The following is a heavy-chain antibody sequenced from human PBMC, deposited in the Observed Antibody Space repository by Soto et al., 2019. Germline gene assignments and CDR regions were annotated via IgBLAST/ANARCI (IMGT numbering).Heavy chain of an antibody. Sequence: EVQLVESGGGLVQPGRSLRLSCTVSGFKAHQYAMHWVRQAPGKGLEWVSGIYRDGGGTGYADSVKGRFTVSRDNVKNSLSLQMNSLRSDDTALYYRIKDETPGGADYWGQGILVTVSS. CDR1: GFKAHQYA. CDR2: IYRDGGGT. J-gene: IGHJ4*02. V-gene: IGHV3-9*02. D-gene: IGHD3-10*01. CDR3: IKDETPGGADY.